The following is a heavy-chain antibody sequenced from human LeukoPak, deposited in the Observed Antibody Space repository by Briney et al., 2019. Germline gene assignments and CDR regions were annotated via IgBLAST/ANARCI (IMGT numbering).Heavy chain of an antibody. D-gene: IGHD6-13*01. V-gene: IGHV3-23*01. Sequence: PGGPLRLSCAASGFTFSSYAMSWVRQAPGKGLEWVSAISGSGGSTYYADSVKGRFTISRDNSKNTLYLQMNSLRAEDTAVYYCAKELQEEGGSSWYVYFDYWGQGTLVTVSS. CDR2: ISGSGGST. CDR3: AKELQEEGGSSWYVYFDY. CDR1: GFTFSSYA. J-gene: IGHJ4*02.